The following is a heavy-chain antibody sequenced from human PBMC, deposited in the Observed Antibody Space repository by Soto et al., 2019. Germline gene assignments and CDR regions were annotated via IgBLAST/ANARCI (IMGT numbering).Heavy chain of an antibody. CDR1: GGTFSSYA. Sequence: VASVKVSCKASGGTFSSYAISWVRQVPGQGLEWMGGIIPIFGTANYAQKFQGRVTITADKSTSTAYMELSSLRSEDTAVYYCARGTFDYYYYGMDVWGQGTTVTVSS. V-gene: IGHV1-69*06. CDR3: ARGTFDYYYYGMDV. CDR2: IIPIFGTA. J-gene: IGHJ6*02. D-gene: IGHD3-16*01.